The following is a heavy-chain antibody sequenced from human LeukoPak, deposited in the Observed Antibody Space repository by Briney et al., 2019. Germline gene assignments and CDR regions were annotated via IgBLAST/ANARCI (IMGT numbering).Heavy chain of an antibody. Sequence: ASVTVSCTASGYTFTNCGIFWVRQAPGQGLEWMGWISAYSGNTNYAQKLQGRVTMTTETSTSTAYMELESLRSDDTAVYYCAISQGSYYDTSGYLGGDYWGQGTLITVSS. CDR1: GYTFTNCG. CDR3: AISQGSYYDTSGYLGGDY. V-gene: IGHV1-18*01. D-gene: IGHD3-22*01. J-gene: IGHJ4*02. CDR2: ISAYSGNT.